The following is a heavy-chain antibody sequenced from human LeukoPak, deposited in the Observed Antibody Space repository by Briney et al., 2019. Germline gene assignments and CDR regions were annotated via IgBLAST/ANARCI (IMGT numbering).Heavy chain of an antibody. CDR1: GFTFSPYM. CDR2: ISSSSSSI. V-gene: IGHV3-21*01. CDR3: ARSEYSFDY. J-gene: IGHJ4*02. Sequence: PGGSLRLSCVASGFTFSPYMMNWVRQAPGKGLEWVSSISSSSSSIYFADSVKGRFTMSRDNAKNTLYLQMNGLRAEDSAVYYCARSEYSFDYWGQGTLVTVSS.